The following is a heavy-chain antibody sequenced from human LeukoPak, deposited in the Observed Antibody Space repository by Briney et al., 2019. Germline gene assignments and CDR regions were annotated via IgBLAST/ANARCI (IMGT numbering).Heavy chain of an antibody. Sequence: QPGGSLRLSCVASGFTFNTYSMNWFRQASGKGLEWISYISSSSGTIYYADSVKGRFTISRDNAKNSLYLQMNSLRAEDTAVYYCARGRDLFDSWGQGTLVIVSS. J-gene: IGHJ4*02. CDR2: ISSSSGTI. CDR3: ARGRDLFDS. CDR1: GFTFNTYS. V-gene: IGHV3-48*04.